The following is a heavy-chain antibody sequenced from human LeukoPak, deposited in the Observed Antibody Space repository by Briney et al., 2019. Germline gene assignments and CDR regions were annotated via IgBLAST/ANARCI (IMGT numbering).Heavy chain of an antibody. D-gene: IGHD2-21*02. CDR3: ARGHCGGACYSGYYFDY. Sequence: SETLSLTCAVYGGSFSGYYWSWIRQPPGKGLEWIGEINHSGSTNYNPSLKSRVTISVDTSKNQFSLKLSSVTAADTAVYYCARGHCGGACYSGYYFDYWGQGTLVTVSS. CDR1: GGSFSGYY. CDR2: INHSGST. V-gene: IGHV4-34*01. J-gene: IGHJ4*02.